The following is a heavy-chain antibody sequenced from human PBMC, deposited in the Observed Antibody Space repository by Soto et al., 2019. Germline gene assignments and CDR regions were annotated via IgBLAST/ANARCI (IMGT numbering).Heavy chain of an antibody. CDR3: ARLLTEGATFREDAFDI. CDR1: RYTFTSHG. J-gene: IGHJ3*02. CDR2: ISTFNGKT. D-gene: IGHD1-26*01. V-gene: IGHV1-18*01. Sequence: QVELMQSGGEVKRPGASVKVSCKSSRYTFTSHGISWVRQAPGQGLEWVGWISTFNGKTDSAQKFQGRITMTADTRTNTAEMELRNLRSEDTPVYYCARLLTEGATFREDAFDIWGQGTKVTVSS.